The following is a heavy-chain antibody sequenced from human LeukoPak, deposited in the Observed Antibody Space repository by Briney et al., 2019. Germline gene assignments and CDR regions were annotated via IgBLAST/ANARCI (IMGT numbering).Heavy chain of an antibody. J-gene: IGHJ4*02. V-gene: IGHV3-23*01. D-gene: IGHD3-22*01. CDR1: GFTFSSYA. Sequence: GGSLRLSCAASGFTFSSYAMSWVRQAPGKGLEWVSAISGSGGSTYYADPVKGRFTISRDNSKNTLYLQMNSLRAEDTAVYYCAKTGWGRVYYYDSSGYYPFDYWGQGTLVTVSS. CDR3: AKTGWGRVYYYDSSGYYPFDY. CDR2: ISGSGGST.